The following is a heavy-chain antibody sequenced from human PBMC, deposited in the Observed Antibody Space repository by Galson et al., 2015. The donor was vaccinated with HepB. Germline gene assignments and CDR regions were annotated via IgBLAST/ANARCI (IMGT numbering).Heavy chain of an antibody. V-gene: IGHV3-7*03. CDR2: INQNGEKK. D-gene: IGHD3-22*01. Sequence: LRLSCAASGFTFSNNVMTWVRPAPGKGPEWVANINQNGEKKNYVDSVKGRFIISRDNAENSLYLQMNSLRAEDTAVYYCARDPYASGGYGAFDMWGQGTMVIVSS. J-gene: IGHJ3*02. CDR1: GFTFSNNV. CDR3: ARDPYASGGYGAFDM.